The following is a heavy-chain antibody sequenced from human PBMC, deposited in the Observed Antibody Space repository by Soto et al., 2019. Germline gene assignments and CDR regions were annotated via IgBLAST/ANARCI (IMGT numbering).Heavy chain of an antibody. Sequence: PVGSLRLSCVASGFTFSSYAMSWVRQAPGKGLEWVSGITGSGGITYYADSVKGRFTISRDNSKNTLYLQMNSLRAEDTAVYYCAKDLTTMIRGLIISPFDYWGQGTLVTVSS. CDR3: AKDLTTMIRGLIISPFDY. D-gene: IGHD3-10*01. CDR1: GFTFSSYA. V-gene: IGHV3-23*01. J-gene: IGHJ4*02. CDR2: ITGSGGIT.